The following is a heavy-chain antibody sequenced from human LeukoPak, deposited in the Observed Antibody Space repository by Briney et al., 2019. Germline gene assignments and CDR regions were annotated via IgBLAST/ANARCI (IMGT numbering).Heavy chain of an antibody. CDR2: ISYDGSNK. CDR1: GFTFSSYG. J-gene: IGHJ6*02. D-gene: IGHD1-26*01. CDR3: AFTSGSYYYYYGMDV. V-gene: IGHV3-30*03. Sequence: PGRSLRPSCAASGFTFSSYGMHWVRQAPGKGLGWVAVISYDGSNKYYADYVKGRFTISRDNSKNTLYLQMNSLTAEDTAVYYCAFTSGSYYYYYGMDVWGQGTTVTVSS.